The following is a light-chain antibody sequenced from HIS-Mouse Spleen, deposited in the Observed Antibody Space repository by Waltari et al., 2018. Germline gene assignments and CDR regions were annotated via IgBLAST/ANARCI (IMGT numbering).Light chain of an antibody. CDR1: SSDFGSYNP. J-gene: IGLJ3*02. CDR3: CSYAGSSTWV. CDR2: EGS. Sequence: QSALTQPASVSGSPGQSITISCTGTSSDFGSYNPVSWYQQHPGKAPKLMSYEGSKRPSGVSNRFSGSKSGNTASLTISGLQAEDEADYYCCSYAGSSTWVFGGGTKLTVL. V-gene: IGLV2-23*01.